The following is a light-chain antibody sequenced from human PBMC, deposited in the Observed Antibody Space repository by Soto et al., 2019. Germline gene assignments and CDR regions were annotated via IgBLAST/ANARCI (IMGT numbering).Light chain of an antibody. CDR1: QSVSSY. J-gene: IGKJ3*01. CDR3: QQRTNWPRSFT. Sequence: EIVLTQSPATLSLSPGERATLSCRASQSVSSYLAWYHQKPGQAPRLLIYDPSKRATGIPARFSGSGSGTDFTLTISSLEPEDFAVYYCQQRTNWPRSFTFGPGTKVDIK. CDR2: DPS. V-gene: IGKV3-11*01.